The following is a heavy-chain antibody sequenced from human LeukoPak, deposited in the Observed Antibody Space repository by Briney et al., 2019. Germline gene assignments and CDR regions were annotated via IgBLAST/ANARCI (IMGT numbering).Heavy chain of an antibody. J-gene: IGHJ4*02. CDR3: ATPLIGQGVSLGY. D-gene: IGHD3-16*01. Sequence: GASVKVSCKASGYTFSTYGINWGRQAPGQGVEWMGWITTYSGNTYYAQKLQGRVTMTTDTSTSTAYMELRSLRSDDTAVYYCATPLIGQGVSLGYWGQGTLVTVSS. CDR1: GYTFSTYG. CDR2: ITTYSGNT. V-gene: IGHV1-18*01.